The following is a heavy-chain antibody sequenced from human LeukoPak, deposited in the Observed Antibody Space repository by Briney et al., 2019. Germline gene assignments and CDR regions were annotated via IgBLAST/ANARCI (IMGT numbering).Heavy chain of an antibody. CDR3: AREGALYGSGRRYGMDV. V-gene: IGHV3-48*03. J-gene: IGHJ6*04. Sequence: GGSLRLSCAASGFTFSSYEMNWVRQAPGKGLEWVSYISSSGSTIYYAGSVKGRFTISRDNAKNSLYLQMNSLRAEDTAVYYCAREGALYGSGRRYGMDVWGKGTTVTVSS. CDR1: GFTFSSYE. CDR2: ISSSGSTI. D-gene: IGHD3-10*01.